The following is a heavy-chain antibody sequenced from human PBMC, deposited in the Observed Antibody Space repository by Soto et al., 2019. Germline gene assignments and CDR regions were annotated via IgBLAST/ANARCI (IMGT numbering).Heavy chain of an antibody. CDR1: GDAFGNHA. CDR3: ARAGSDSAKYFYYGMDV. J-gene: IGHJ6*02. Sequence: QVQLVQSAAEVREPGSSVMVSCMTSGDAFGNHAISWVRQAPGHGLEWMGGIIPIFGTLNYAQKFQDRLTITTDESATTAYMKLDSLRPDDSAMYYCARAGSDSAKYFYYGMDVWGRGTAVTVSS. D-gene: IGHD6-25*01. V-gene: IGHV1-69*05. CDR2: IIPIFGTL.